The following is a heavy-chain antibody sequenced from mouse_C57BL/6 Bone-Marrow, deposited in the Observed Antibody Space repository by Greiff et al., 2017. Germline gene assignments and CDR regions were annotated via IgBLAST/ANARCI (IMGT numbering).Heavy chain of an antibody. J-gene: IGHJ2*01. CDR3: TEHKEVVDHFDN. CDR2: IRLKSDNYAT. CDR1: GFTFRNYW. D-gene: IGHD1-1*01. Sequence: VKLVVSGGGLVQPGGSIKLSCVASGFTFRNYWMNWVRQSPEKGLECVAQIRLKSDNYATHYAESVKGRLTISKDDYKSSVYQQMNNLRAEDTEIYYCTEHKEVVDHFDNWGQGNT. V-gene: IGHV6-3*01.